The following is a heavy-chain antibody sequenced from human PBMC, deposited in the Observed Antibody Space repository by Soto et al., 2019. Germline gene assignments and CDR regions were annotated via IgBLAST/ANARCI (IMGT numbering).Heavy chain of an antibody. V-gene: IGHV1-69*01. CDR1: GGTFSSYA. CDR2: IIPIFGTA. CDR3: ARSSLGYYDSSGYYPIDY. Sequence: QVQLVQSGAEVKKPGSSVKVSCKASGGTFSSYAISWVRQAPGQGLEWMGGIIPIFGTANYAQKFQGRVTITADESTSTAYMELSSLRSEDTAVYYYARSSLGYYDSSGYYPIDYWGQGTLVTVSS. J-gene: IGHJ4*02. D-gene: IGHD3-22*01.